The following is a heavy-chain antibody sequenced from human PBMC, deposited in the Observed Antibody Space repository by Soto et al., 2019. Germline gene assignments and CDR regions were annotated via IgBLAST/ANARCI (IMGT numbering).Heavy chain of an antibody. Sequence: GESLKFSCKGSGYSFTSYWIGWVRQMPGKGLEWMGIIYPGDSDTRYSPSFQGQVTISADKSISTAYLQWSSLKASDTAMYYCARLWPVYCSSTSCQKGRPINYYGMDVWGQGTTVSVSS. D-gene: IGHD2-2*01. CDR1: GYSFTSYW. CDR2: IYPGDSDT. CDR3: ARLWPVYCSSTSCQKGRPINYYGMDV. J-gene: IGHJ6*02. V-gene: IGHV5-51*01.